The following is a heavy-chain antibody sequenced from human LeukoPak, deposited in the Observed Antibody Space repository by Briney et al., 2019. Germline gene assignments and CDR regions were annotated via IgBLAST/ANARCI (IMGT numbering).Heavy chain of an antibody. V-gene: IGHV3-7*03. D-gene: IGHD6-19*01. Sequence: PGGSLRLSCAASGSSFSIHWMIWVRQAPGKGLEWVATINPDGTEKRYVDSVKGRFTISRDNGKNSLYLQMSSLRAEDTAVYYCVRDDRGIAVGSRDHGAQGTLVTVSS. CDR2: INPDGTEK. J-gene: IGHJ4*02. CDR3: VRDDRGIAVGSRDH. CDR1: GSSFSIHW.